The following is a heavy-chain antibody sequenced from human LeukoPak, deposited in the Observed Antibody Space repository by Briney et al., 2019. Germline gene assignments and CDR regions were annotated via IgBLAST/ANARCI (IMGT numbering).Heavy chain of an antibody. CDR1: GDSISSSHW. Sequence: SETLSLTCSVSGDSISSSHWWSWVRQAPGEGLEWIGEIYHSGGTKYNPSLKSRVTISVDKSKNQFSLKGTSATAADTAVYYCARRAAACPHRGCPFDSWGQGTLVTVS. D-gene: IGHD6-13*01. CDR2: IYHSGGT. V-gene: IGHV4-4*02. J-gene: IGHJ4*02. CDR3: ARRAAACPHRGCPFDS.